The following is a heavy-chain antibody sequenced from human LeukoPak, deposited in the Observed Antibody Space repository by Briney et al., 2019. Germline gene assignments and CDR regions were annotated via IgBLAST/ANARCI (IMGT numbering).Heavy chain of an antibody. D-gene: IGHD1-1*01. CDR3: AAVHWSAFDM. CDR1: GFTVSSNY. CDR2: IYSGGST. V-gene: IGHV3-53*01. Sequence: WGSLRLSCAASGFTVSSNYMSWVRQAPGKGLEWVSFIYSGGSTYYAVSVKGRFTISRDNSKNTVYLQMNSLRAEDTAVYYCAAVHWSAFDMWGQGTMVTV. J-gene: IGHJ3*02.